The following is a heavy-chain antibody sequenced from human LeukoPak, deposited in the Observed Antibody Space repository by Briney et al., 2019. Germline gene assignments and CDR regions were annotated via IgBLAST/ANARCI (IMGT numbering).Heavy chain of an antibody. D-gene: IGHD3-16*01. CDR2: IYYSGRT. Sequence: PSETLSLTCTVSNGSISSSSYYWGWVRQPPGKGLEWIGTIYYSGRTYYNPSLESRLTISVDTSENQFSLNLSSVTAADTAVYYCASLGKLGYYFDYWGQGTLVTVSS. CDR1: NGSISSSSYY. CDR3: ASLGKLGYYFDY. J-gene: IGHJ4*02. V-gene: IGHV4-39*01.